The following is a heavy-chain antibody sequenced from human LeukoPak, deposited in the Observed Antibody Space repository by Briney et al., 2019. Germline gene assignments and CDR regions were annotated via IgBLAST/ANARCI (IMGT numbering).Heavy chain of an antibody. CDR2: IKSKTDGGTT. CDR1: GFTFSNAW. J-gene: IGHJ3*02. CDR3: TTAYYDFWSGFTDAFDI. Sequence: GGSLRLSCAASGFTFSNAWMNWVRQAPGKGLEWVGRIKSKTDGGTTDYAAPVKGRFTISRGDSKNTLYLQMNSLKTEDTAVYYCTTAYYDFWSGFTDAFDIWGQGAMVTVSS. D-gene: IGHD3-3*01. V-gene: IGHV3-15*07.